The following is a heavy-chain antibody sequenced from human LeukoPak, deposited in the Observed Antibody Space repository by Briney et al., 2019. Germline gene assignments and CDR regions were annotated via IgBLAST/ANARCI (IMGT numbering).Heavy chain of an antibody. V-gene: IGHV1-8*03. CDR3: ARGRSTGYPYYFAY. CDR2: MNPNSGST. J-gene: IGHJ4*02. Sequence: ASVKVSCKASGYTFTSYDINWVRQATGQGLEWMGWMNPNSGSTGYAQKFQGRVTITRNTSISTAYMELSGLRSEDTAVYYCARGRSTGYPYYFAYWGQGTLVTVSS. CDR1: GYTFTSYD. D-gene: IGHD5-12*01.